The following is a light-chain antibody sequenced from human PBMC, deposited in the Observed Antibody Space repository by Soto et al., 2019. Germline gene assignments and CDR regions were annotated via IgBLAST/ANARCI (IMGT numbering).Light chain of an antibody. CDR3: QQLYTYPLI. J-gene: IGKJ4*01. V-gene: IGKV1-5*01. CDR1: QTISSW. Sequence: DIQMTQSPSTVSGSVGDRVTITCRASQTISSWLAWYQQKPGKAPKLLIYTASTLQSGVPSRFSGSGSGTEFTLTITNLQPEDFATYYCQQLYTYPLIFGGGTKVDIK. CDR2: TAS.